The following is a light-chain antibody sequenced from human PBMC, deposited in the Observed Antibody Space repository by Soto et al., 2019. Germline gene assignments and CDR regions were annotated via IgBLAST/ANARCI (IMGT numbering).Light chain of an antibody. V-gene: IGKV1-5*01. CDR1: QDISRW. Sequence: DIQMTQSPSTLSASVXDRVSITCRGSQDISRWLAWYQQKPGKAPKVLIWDASSLQRGVPSRFTGSGSGTEFTLTINGLQPDDFATYYCQPYNGYRMWTSGHGSNADI. CDR3: QPYNGYRMWT. CDR2: DAS. J-gene: IGKJ1*01.